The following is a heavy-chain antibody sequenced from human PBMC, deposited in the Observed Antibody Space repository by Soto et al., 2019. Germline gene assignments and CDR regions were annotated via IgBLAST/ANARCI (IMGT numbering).Heavy chain of an antibody. V-gene: IGHV1-58*01. D-gene: IGHD4-17*01. CDR3: TAPTVNTPDYYYGADV. J-gene: IGHJ6*02. CDR1: GFTSSRSA. Sequence: SVKVSCKSFGFTSSRSAVLWVRQARGQRLEWIGWVVVGSGYTNYAQKFQERVTITTDMPTSTVYMELSSLRSDDTGVYYCTAPTVNTPDYYYGADVWGQGTSVTVSS. CDR2: VVVGSGYT.